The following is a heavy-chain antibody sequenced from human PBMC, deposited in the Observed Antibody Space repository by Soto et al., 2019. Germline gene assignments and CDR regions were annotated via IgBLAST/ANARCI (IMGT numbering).Heavy chain of an antibody. Sequence: ASEKVSCKASGYTFTSYDINWVRQATGQGLEWMGWMNPNRGNTGYAQKYQGSVTMTRINSIRTAYMELSSLRSEDTDVYYCARWCYSISYYYGMDVWCQATTETVSS. CDR3: ARWCYSISYYYGMDV. D-gene: IGHD6-6*01. V-gene: IGHV1-8*01. CDR2: MNPNRGNT. CDR1: GYTFTSYD. J-gene: IGHJ6*02.